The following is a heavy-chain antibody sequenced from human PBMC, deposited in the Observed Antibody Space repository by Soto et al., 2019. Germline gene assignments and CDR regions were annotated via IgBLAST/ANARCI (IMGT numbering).Heavy chain of an antibody. D-gene: IGHD6-13*01. CDR2: ISSNSAYI. CDR1: GFTFRSFT. V-gene: IGHV3-21*01. Sequence: PGGSLRLSCAASGFTFRSFTMNWVRQAPGKGLEWVSTISSNSAYIYYTDALRGRFTISRENATYSLHLQMTSLRAEDTALSYCTRDASRGSSARGWFYPWGPGTLVTVSS. J-gene: IGHJ5*02. CDR3: TRDASRGSSARGWFYP.